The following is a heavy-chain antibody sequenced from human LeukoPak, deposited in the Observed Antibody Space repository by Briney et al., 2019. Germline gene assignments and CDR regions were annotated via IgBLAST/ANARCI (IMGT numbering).Heavy chain of an antibody. Sequence: GGSLRLSCAASGFTFSSNAMHWVRQAPGKGLEWVGGISYDGSNKYYADSVKGRFTISRDNSKNTLYLQMNSLRAGDTAVYYCAKDLWAGIAAAGYAFDIWGQGTMVTVSS. CDR1: GFTFSSNA. CDR3: AKDLWAGIAAAGYAFDI. CDR2: ISYDGSNK. D-gene: IGHD6-13*01. V-gene: IGHV3-30*18. J-gene: IGHJ3*02.